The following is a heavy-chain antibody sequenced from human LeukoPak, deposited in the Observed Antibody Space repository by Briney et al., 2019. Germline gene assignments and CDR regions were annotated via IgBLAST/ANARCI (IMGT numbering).Heavy chain of an antibody. D-gene: IGHD5-12*01. CDR1: GGSISSGGYY. V-gene: IGHV4-31*03. J-gene: IGHJ4*02. CDR3: ATHSGYDRASDY. CDR2: IYYSGST. Sequence: SETLSLTCTVSGGSISSGGYYWSWIRQHPGKGLEWIGYIYYSGSTYYNPSLKSRVTISVDTSKNQCSLKLSSVTAADTAVYYCATHSGYDRASDYWGQGTLVTVSS.